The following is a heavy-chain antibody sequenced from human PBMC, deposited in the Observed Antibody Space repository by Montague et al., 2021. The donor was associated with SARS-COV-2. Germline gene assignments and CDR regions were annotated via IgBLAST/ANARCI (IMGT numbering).Heavy chain of an antibody. V-gene: IGHV4-59*02. CDR1: GASVSSSD. Sequence: SETLSLTCTVSGASVSSSDWGWIRQSPGKGLEWIGYFYCVGSTDYNPSLKSRVTISRDTSKNQFSLKVRSVTAADTAIYYCARETMTADAFDIWGQGTMVTVSS. D-gene: IGHD1-14*01. J-gene: IGHJ3*02. CDR3: ARETMTADAFDI. CDR2: FYCVGST.